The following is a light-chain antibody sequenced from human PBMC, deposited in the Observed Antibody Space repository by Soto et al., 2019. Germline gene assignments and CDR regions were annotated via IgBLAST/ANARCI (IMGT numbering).Light chain of an antibody. J-gene: IGLJ3*02. V-gene: IGLV2-14*01. CDR2: EVR. Sequence: QSSLNHPASLSGSAGQSITISCSGTMRDVGAYNLVSWYQQHPGTAPKLIIYEVRNRPSGISSRFSGSRSGNTASLTISGLQPEDEGDYYCSAYTARSTLVFGGGTKVTVL. CDR3: SAYTARSTLV. CDR1: MRDVGAYNL.